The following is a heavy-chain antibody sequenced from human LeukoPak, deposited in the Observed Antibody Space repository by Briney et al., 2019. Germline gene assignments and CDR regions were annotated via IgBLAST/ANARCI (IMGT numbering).Heavy chain of an antibody. Sequence: GGSLRLSCAASGITFSSYWMHWVRQRPGKGPVWVSRIHLDGRTTNYADSVKGRFTISRDNAKNTLSLEMNSLRPEDTAVYYCARGGSPSDYWGQGTLFSVSS. D-gene: IGHD3-16*01. J-gene: IGHJ4*02. V-gene: IGHV3-74*01. CDR2: IHLDGRTT. CDR1: GITFSSYW. CDR3: ARGGSPSDY.